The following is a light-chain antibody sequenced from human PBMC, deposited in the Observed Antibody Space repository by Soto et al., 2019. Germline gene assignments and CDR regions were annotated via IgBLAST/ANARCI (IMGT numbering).Light chain of an antibody. CDR2: NNI. V-gene: IGLV1-40*01. J-gene: IGLJ2*01. CDR3: QSSDSSLNVV. Sequence: QSVLTQPPSVSGAPGQKITISCTGGSSNIGANYAVHWYQQLPETDPKLLIYNNINRPSGVPDRFSASKSGTSASLAITGLQAEYEAHDYCQSSDSSLNVVFGGGTKLTVL. CDR1: SSNIGANYA.